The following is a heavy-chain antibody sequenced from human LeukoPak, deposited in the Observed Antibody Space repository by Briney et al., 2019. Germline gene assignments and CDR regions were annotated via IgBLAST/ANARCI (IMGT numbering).Heavy chain of an antibody. J-gene: IGHJ4*02. Sequence: SETLSLTCTVSGGSISSYYWSWIRQPPGKGLEWIGYIYYSGSTNYNPSLKSRVTISVDTPKNQFSLKLSSVTAADTAVYYCARADAYSSGWYRVWGQGTLVTVSS. V-gene: IGHV4-59*01. CDR2: IYYSGST. CDR3: ARADAYSSGWYRV. CDR1: GGSISSYY. D-gene: IGHD6-19*01.